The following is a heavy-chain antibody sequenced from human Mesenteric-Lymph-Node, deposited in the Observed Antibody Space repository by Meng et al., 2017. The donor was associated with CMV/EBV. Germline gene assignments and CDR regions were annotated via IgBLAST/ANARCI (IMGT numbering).Heavy chain of an antibody. J-gene: IGHJ4*02. V-gene: IGHV4-34*01. Sequence: GSFSGYYWSWIRQPPGKGLEWIGEINHSGSTNYSPSLKSRVTISVDTSKNQFSLKLSSVTAADTAVYYCARRVRTAYYYDSSGYYYWGQGTLVTVSS. CDR2: INHSGST. CDR3: ARRVRTAYYYDSSGYYY. CDR1: GSFSGYY. D-gene: IGHD3-22*01.